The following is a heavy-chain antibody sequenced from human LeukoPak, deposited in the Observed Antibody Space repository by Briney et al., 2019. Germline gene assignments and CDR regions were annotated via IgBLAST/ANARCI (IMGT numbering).Heavy chain of an antibody. J-gene: IGHJ6*03. V-gene: IGHV4-34*01. CDR1: GGSFSGYY. Sequence: NPSETLSLTCAVYGGSFSGYYWSWIRQPPGKGLEWIGEINHSGSTNYNPSLKSRVTISVDTSKNQFSLKLSSVTAADTAVYYCARPVRYYYYYYMDVWGKGTTVTVSS. CDR3: ARPVRYYYYYYMDV. CDR2: INHSGST. D-gene: IGHD2-8*01.